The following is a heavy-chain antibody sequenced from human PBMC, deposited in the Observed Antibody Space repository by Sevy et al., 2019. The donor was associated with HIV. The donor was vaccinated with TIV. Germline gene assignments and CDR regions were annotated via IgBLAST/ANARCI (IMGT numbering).Heavy chain of an antibody. V-gene: IGHV4-38-2*01. CDR3: ARTVRGDFDSRATAFDI. Sequence: SETLSLTYAVSGYSISSTDYSGWIRQPPGKGLEWIGNIYHTGNTYYNPSLKSRVTMSIDTSMNYFSLRLSAVTAADTAVYYCARTVRGDFDSRATAFDIWGQGTMVTVSS. J-gene: IGHJ3*02. CDR1: GYSISSTDY. D-gene: IGHD3-22*01. CDR2: IYHTGNT.